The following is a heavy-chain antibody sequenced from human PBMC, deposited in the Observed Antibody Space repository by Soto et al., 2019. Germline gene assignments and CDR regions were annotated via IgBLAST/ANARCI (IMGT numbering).Heavy chain of an antibody. D-gene: IGHD4-17*01. CDR1: GGSISSSSYY. V-gene: IGHV4-39*02. CDR3: ARDTADHPYGDYGHPPFY. Sequence: SETLSLTCTVSGGSISSSSYYWGWIRQPPGKGLEWIGSIYYSGSTYYNPSLKSRVTISVDTSKNQFSLKLSSVTAADTAVYYCARDTADHPYGDYGHPPFYWGQGTLVTVSS. J-gene: IGHJ4*02. CDR2: IYYSGST.